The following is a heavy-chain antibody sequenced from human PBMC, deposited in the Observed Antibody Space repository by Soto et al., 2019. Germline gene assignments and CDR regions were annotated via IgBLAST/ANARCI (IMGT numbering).Heavy chain of an antibody. Sequence: HVQLQESGPGLVKPSETLSLTCIVSGSSISSFYWSWIRQPPGKGLEWIGNIYYSGSTNYNPSLKSRVTISVDTSKKQFSLKLYSVTAADTAVYYCSRVGGYYGDYPNFDYWGQGTRVTVSS. CDR2: IYYSGST. V-gene: IGHV4-59*01. CDR1: GSSISSFY. CDR3: SRVGGYYGDYPNFDY. D-gene: IGHD4-17*01. J-gene: IGHJ4*02.